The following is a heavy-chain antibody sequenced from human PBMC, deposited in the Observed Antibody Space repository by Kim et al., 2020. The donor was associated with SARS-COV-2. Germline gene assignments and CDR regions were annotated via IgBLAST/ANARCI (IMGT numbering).Heavy chain of an antibody. CDR3: ARGSPFDY. CDR2: SGSD. Sequence: SGSDYYTPSLKSRVTISVDTSKNQFSLKLSSVTAADTAVYYCARGSPFDYWGQGTRVTVSS. V-gene: IGHV4-31*02. D-gene: IGHD6-13*01. J-gene: IGHJ4*02.